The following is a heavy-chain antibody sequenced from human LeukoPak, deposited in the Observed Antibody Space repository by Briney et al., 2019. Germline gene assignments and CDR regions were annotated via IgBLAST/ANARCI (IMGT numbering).Heavy chain of an antibody. CDR3: ARRDSSGWYYFDY. CDR1: GGSISSYY. Sequence: SETLSLTCTVSGGSISSYYWSWIRQPPGKGLEWIGYIYYSGSTNYNPSLKSRVTISVDTSKNQFSLKLSSVTAADTAVYYWARRDSSGWYYFDYWGQGTLVTVSS. J-gene: IGHJ4*02. V-gene: IGHV4-59*08. D-gene: IGHD6-19*01. CDR2: IYYSGST.